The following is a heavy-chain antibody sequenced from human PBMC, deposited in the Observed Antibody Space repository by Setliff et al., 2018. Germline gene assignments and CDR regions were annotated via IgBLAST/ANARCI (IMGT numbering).Heavy chain of an antibody. CDR3: ARVTGFSYMDV. CDR1: DDSISSRHYY. CDR2: IYTSWST. Sequence: SETLSLTCIVSDDSISSRHYYWSWIRQPAGKGLEWLGQIYTSWSTNYNPSLRSRVSISLDTSKSQFFLKLNSVTAADTAVYFCARVTGFSYMDVWGKGTTVTVSS. V-gene: IGHV4-61*09. J-gene: IGHJ6*03.